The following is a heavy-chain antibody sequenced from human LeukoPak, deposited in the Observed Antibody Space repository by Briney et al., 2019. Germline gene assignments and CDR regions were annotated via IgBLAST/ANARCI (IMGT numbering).Heavy chain of an antibody. Sequence: GGSLRLSCAASGFTVSSNYMSWVRQAPGKGLEWVSVIYSGGSTYYADSVKGRFTISRANSKNTPYFQMNSLRAEDAAVYYCARDRGYNDYGGRGTLVTVSS. CDR1: GFTVSSNY. D-gene: IGHD5-24*01. CDR3: ARDRGYNDY. CDR2: IYSGGST. J-gene: IGHJ4*02. V-gene: IGHV3-53*01.